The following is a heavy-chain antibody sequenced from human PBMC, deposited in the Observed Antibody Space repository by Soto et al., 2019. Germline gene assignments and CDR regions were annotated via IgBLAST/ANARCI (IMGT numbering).Heavy chain of an antibody. CDR2: INHSGST. CDR1: GGSFSGYY. Sequence: QVQLRQWGAGLLKPSETLSLTCAVYGGSFSGYYWSWIRQPPGKGLEWIGEINHSGSTNYNPSLKSRVTISVDTSKNQFSLKLSSVTAADTAVYYCARGREDTMVRGVISSFYYYYMDVWGKGTTVTVSS. D-gene: IGHD3-10*01. CDR3: ARGREDTMVRGVISSFYYYYMDV. J-gene: IGHJ6*03. V-gene: IGHV4-34*01.